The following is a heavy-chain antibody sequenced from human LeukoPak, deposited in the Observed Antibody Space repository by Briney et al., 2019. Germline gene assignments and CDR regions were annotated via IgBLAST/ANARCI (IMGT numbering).Heavy chain of an antibody. J-gene: IGHJ4*02. CDR3: ARDRHYYDSSGYVAEDYFDY. Sequence: PGRSLRLSCAASGFTFSSYAMHWVRQAPGKGLEWVAVISYDGSNKYYADSVKGRFTISRDNSENTLYLQMNSLRAEDTAVYYCARDRHYYDSSGYVAEDYFDYWGQGTLVTVSS. V-gene: IGHV3-30-3*01. CDR1: GFTFSSYA. D-gene: IGHD3-22*01. CDR2: ISYDGSNK.